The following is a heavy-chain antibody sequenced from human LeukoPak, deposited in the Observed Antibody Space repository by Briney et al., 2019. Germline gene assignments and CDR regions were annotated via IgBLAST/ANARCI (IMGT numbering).Heavy chain of an antibody. CDR1: GGSISSYY. J-gene: IGHJ4*02. CDR3: ARDRGGPGYTYGQPLDY. V-gene: IGHV4-59*01. Sequence: SETLSLTCTVSGGSISSYYWSWIRQPPGKGLEWIGYIYYSGSTNYSPSLKSRVTISVDTSKNQFSLKLSSVTAADTAVYYCARDRGGPGYTYGQPLDYWGQGTLVTVSS. D-gene: IGHD5-18*01. CDR2: IYYSGST.